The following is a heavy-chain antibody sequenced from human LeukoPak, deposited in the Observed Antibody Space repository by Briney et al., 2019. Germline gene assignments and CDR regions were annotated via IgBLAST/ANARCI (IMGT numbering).Heavy chain of an antibody. D-gene: IGHD2-21*02. CDR1: GGSISSYY. CDR3: ARDLLYCGGDCYPDL. CDR2: IYYSGST. Sequence: SETLSLTCTVSGGSISSYYWSWIRQPPGKGLEWIRYIYYSGSTNYNPSLKSRVTISVDTSKNQFSLKLSSVTAADTAVYYCARDLLYCGGDCYPDLWGQGTLVTVSS. V-gene: IGHV4-59*01. J-gene: IGHJ5*02.